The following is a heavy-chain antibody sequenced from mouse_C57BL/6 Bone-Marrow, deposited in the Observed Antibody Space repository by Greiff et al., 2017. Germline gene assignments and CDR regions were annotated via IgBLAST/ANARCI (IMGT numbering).Heavy chain of an antibody. J-gene: IGHJ4*01. V-gene: IGHV5-17*01. Sequence: EVMLVESGGGLVKPGGSLKLSCAASGFTFSDYGMHWVRQAPEKGLEWVAYISSGSSTIYYADTVKGRFTISRDNAKNTLFLQMTSLRSEDTAMYYCAGDYSNYVGGAMDYWGQGTSVTVSS. D-gene: IGHD2-5*01. CDR3: AGDYSNYVGGAMDY. CDR2: ISSGSSTI. CDR1: GFTFSDYG.